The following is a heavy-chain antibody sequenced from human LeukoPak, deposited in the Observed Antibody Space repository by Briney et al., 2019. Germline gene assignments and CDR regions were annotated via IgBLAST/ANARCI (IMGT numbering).Heavy chain of an antibody. CDR3: ARVEWELLRGPRFDP. CDR1: GGSISSSSYY. V-gene: IGHV4-61*05. Sequence: PSQTLSLTCTVSGGSISSSSYYWGWIRQPPGKGLEWIGYIYYSGSTNYNPSLKSRVTISVDTSKNQFSLKLSSVTAADTAVYYCARVEWELLRGPRFDPWGQGTLVTVSS. CDR2: IYYSGST. J-gene: IGHJ5*02. D-gene: IGHD1-26*01.